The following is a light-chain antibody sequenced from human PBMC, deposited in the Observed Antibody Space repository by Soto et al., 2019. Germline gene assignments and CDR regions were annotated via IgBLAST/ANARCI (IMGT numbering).Light chain of an antibody. Sequence: DFVMTQSPDSLAVSLGERATINCKSSQSVLYSSNNKNYLAWYQQKPGQPPKLLIYWSSTRESGVPDRFSGSGSGTDFTLTISSLQAEDVAIYYCQQYYSNPRTFGQGTKVDI. V-gene: IGKV4-1*01. J-gene: IGKJ1*01. CDR2: WSS. CDR1: QSVLYSSNNKNY. CDR3: QQYYSNPRT.